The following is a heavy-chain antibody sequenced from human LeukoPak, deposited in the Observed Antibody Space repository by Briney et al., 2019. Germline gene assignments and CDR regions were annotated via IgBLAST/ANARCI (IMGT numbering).Heavy chain of an antibody. Sequence: GGSLRLSCAASGFTFDIYEMNWVRQAPGKGLEWISFISSSSNVIYYADSVKGRFTISRDNARNSLYLQMNSLRVEDTAVYYCARDVREYCSTSSCPPYYSDYWGQGTLVTVSS. D-gene: IGHD2-2*01. CDR3: ARDVREYCSTSSCPPYYSDY. V-gene: IGHV3-48*03. J-gene: IGHJ4*02. CDR1: GFTFDIYE. CDR2: ISSSSNVI.